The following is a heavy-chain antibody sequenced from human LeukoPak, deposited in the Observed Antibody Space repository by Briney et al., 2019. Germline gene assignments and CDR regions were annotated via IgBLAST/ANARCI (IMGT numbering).Heavy chain of an antibody. D-gene: IGHD5-24*01. V-gene: IGHV1-46*01. J-gene: IGHJ4*02. CDR3: ARDGWSEMGTILREVVSDY. CDR2: INPSGGST. CDR1: GYTFTSYY. Sequence: GASVKVSCKASGYTFTSYYMHWVRQAPGQGLEWMGIINPSGGSTSYAQKFQGRVTMTRDTSTSTLYMELSSLRPEDTAVYYCARDGWSEMGTILREVVSDYWSQGTLVTVSS.